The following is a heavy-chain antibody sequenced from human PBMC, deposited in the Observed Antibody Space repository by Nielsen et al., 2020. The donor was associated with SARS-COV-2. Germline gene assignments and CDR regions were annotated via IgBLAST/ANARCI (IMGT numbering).Heavy chain of an antibody. CDR1: GFTFSSYD. V-gene: IGHV3-13*04. Sequence: GESLKTSCAASGFTFSSYDMHWVRQATGKGLEWVSAIGTAGDTYYPGSVKGRFTISRENAKNSLYLQMNSLRAGDTAVYYCARGDHSYGLYYFDYWGQGTLVTVSS. CDR2: IGTAGDT. J-gene: IGHJ4*02. D-gene: IGHD5-18*01. CDR3: ARGDHSYGLYYFDY.